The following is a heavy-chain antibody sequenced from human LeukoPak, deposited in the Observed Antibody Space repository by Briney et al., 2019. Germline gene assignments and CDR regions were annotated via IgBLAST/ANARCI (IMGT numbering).Heavy chain of an antibody. CDR3: ARDQGGSFLFDY. Sequence: ASVKVSCKASGYTFTGYYMHWVRQAPGQGLEWMGWINPNSGGTNYAQKFQGRVTMTRDTSISTAYMELSRLRSDDTAVYCCARDQGGSFLFDYWGQGTLVTVSS. D-gene: IGHD1-26*01. CDR1: GYTFTGYY. J-gene: IGHJ4*02. V-gene: IGHV1-2*02. CDR2: INPNSGGT.